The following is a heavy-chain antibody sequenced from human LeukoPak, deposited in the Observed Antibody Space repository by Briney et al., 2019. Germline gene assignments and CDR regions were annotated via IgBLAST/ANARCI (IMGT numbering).Heavy chain of an antibody. J-gene: IGHJ4*02. CDR3: AASVEYSLDY. V-gene: IGHV4-59*01. CDR1: GGSTSSYY. D-gene: IGHD6-6*01. Sequence: SETLSLTCTVSGGSTSSYYWSWIRQPPGKGLEWIGCVYYSGSTNYNPSLKSRVTISVDTSKNQFSLKLSSVTAADTAVYYCAASVEYSLDYWGQGTQVTVSS. CDR2: VYYSGST.